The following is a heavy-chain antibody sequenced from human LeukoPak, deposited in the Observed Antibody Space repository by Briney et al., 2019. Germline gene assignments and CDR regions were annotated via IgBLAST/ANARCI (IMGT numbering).Heavy chain of an antibody. D-gene: IGHD6-19*01. CDR3: ARLTSGLDS. J-gene: IGHJ4*02. CDR2: IRPTGDT. V-gene: IGHV3-13*04. Sequence: GGSLRLSCAASGFTFSNYDMHWVRQAAGKGLEWVSAIRPTGDTYYPGSVKARFTISREDATNSLYLQMNYLRAGDTAVYYCARLTSGLDSWGQGTLVTVSS. CDR1: GFTFSNYD.